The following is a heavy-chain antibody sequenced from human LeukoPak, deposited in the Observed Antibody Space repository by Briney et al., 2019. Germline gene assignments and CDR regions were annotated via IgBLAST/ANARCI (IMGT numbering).Heavy chain of an antibody. CDR1: RSSISSDYF. Sequence: PSETLSLTCAVSRSSISSDYFWGWIRQSPGKGLEWIASIHRGGNTYYNLSLKSRVTISMDTSKNQFSLKLSSVTAADTAVYYCASRGIVGAKFFDYWGQGTLVTVSS. CDR3: ASRGIVGAKFFDY. D-gene: IGHD1-26*01. CDR2: IHRGGNT. J-gene: IGHJ4*02. V-gene: IGHV4-38-2*01.